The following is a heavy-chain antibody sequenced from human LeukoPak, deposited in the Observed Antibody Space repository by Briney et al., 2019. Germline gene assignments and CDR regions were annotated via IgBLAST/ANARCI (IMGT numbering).Heavy chain of an antibody. J-gene: IGHJ5*02. D-gene: IGHD2-2*01. CDR1: GYTFTSYG. CDR2: IYPGDSDT. V-gene: IGHV5-51*01. Sequence: GGSLRLSCKGSGYTFTSYGIGWVRQMPGKGLEWMGIIYPGDSDTGYSPSFQGRVTISADKSISTAYLQWSSLKASDTAMYYCARLVPIVVVPAADNWFDPWGQGTLVTVSS. CDR3: ARLVPIVVVPAADNWFDP.